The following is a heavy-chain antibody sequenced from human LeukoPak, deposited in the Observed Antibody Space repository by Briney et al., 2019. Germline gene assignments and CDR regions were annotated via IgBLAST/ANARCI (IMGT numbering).Heavy chain of an antibody. D-gene: IGHD6-19*01. J-gene: IGHJ4*02. CDR2: IYSSGST. CDR1: GGSISGHY. CDR3: ARGGAGSNFDY. V-gene: IGHV4-59*11. Sequence: SQTLSLTCTVSGGSISGHYWSWIRQPPGKGLEWIGYIYSSGSTNYNPSLKSRVTVSVDTSKNQFSLKLSSVTAADTAMYYCARGGAGSNFDYWGQGTLVTVSS.